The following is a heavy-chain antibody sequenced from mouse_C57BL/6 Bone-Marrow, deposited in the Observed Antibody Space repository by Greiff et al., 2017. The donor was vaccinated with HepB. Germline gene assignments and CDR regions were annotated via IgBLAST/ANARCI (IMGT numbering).Heavy chain of an antibody. CDR1: GYSITSGYY. Sequence: EVKLLESGPGLVKPSQSLSLTCSVTGYSITSGYYWNWIRQFPGNKLEWMGYISYDGSNNYNPSLKNRISITRDTSKNQFFLKLNSVTTEDTATYYCARGGISSNYDWGQGTTLTVSS. CDR2: ISYDGSN. V-gene: IGHV3-6*01. CDR3: ARGGISSNYD. J-gene: IGHJ2*01. D-gene: IGHD2-5*01.